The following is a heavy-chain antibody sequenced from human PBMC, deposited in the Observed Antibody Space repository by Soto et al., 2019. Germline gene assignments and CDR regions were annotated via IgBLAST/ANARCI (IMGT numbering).Heavy chain of an antibody. Sequence: SETLSLTCSVSGGSIRRYYWSWIRQTAGKRLEWIGRMYHTGTTDYNPSLKRRLSMSVDTSKNQFSLRLSSVTAADTALYYCARDVGYTGYEQGNPFDLWGQGTMVTVSS. CDR1: GGSIRRYY. J-gene: IGHJ3*01. CDR2: MYHTGTT. D-gene: IGHD5-12*01. V-gene: IGHV4-4*07. CDR3: ARDVGYTGYEQGNPFDL.